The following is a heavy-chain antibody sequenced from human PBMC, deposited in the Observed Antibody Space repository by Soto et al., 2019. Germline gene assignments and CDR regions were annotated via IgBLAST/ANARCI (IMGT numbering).Heavy chain of an antibody. CDR3: ASDSQWELRGGNYYYGMDV. CDR2: IIPIFGTA. CDR1: GGTFSSYA. V-gene: IGHV1-69*01. D-gene: IGHD1-26*01. J-gene: IGHJ6*02. Sequence: QVQLVQSGAEVKKPGSSVKVSCKASGGTFSSYAISWVRQAPGQGLEWMGGIIPIFGTANYAQKFQGRVTITADESTSTAYMELSSLRSEDTAVYYCASDSQWELRGGNYYYGMDVWGQGTPVTVSS.